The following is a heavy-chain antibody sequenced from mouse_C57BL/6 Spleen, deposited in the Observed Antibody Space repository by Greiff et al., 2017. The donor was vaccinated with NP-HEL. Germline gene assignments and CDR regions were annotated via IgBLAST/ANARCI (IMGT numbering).Heavy chain of an antibody. CDR1: GFSLTSYG. CDR3: ARETTVVERYFDV. V-gene: IGHV2-2*01. D-gene: IGHD1-1*01. CDR2: IWSGGST. J-gene: IGHJ1*03. Sequence: QVQLQQSGPGLVQPSQSLSITCTVSGFSLTSYGVHWVRQSPGKGLEWLGVIWSGGSTDYTAAFISRLSISKDNSKSQVFFKRNSLQAEDTDIYYCARETTVVERYFDVWGTGTTVTVSS.